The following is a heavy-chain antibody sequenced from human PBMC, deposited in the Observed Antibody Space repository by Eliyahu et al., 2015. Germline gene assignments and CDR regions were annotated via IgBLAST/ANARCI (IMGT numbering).Heavy chain of an antibody. CDR1: GFTFSSDA. CDR3: ARAPWSDY. V-gene: IGHV3-30*01. D-gene: IGHD3-3*01. Sequence: QVQLVESGGGVVQXGRSLRLSCXASGFTFSSDAMHXVRQAPGKGLEWXAVISYDGSNKYYADSVXGRFTISRDNSKNTLYLQMNSLRAEDTAVYYCARAPWSDYWGQGTLVTVSS. J-gene: IGHJ4*02. CDR2: ISYDGSNK.